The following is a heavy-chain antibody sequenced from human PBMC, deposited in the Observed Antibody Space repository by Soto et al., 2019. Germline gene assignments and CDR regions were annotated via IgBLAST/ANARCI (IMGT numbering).Heavy chain of an antibody. CDR3: ARVRGYCSGGSCYLDY. V-gene: IGHV4-59*01. CDR2: IYYSGST. CDR1: GGSISSYY. D-gene: IGHD2-15*01. J-gene: IGHJ4*02. Sequence: SETLSLICTVSGGSISSYYWSWIRQPPGKGLEWIGYIYYSGSTNYNPSLKSRVTISVDTSKNQFSLKLSSVTAADTAVYYCARVRGYCSGGSCYLDYWGQGTLVTVSS.